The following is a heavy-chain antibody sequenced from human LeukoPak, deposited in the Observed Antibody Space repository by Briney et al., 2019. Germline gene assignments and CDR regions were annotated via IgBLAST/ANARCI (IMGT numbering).Heavy chain of an antibody. CDR1: GFTFSSYA. V-gene: IGHV3-23*01. Sequence: GGSLRLSCAASGFTFSSYAMSWVRQAPGKGLEWVSGISDSGGSTYYADSVKGRFTISRDNSKNTLYLQMNSLRAGGTAIYYCAKFNNWDVAYFDYWGQGTLVTVSS. D-gene: IGHD1-1*01. J-gene: IGHJ4*02. CDR3: AKFNNWDVAYFDY. CDR2: ISDSGGST.